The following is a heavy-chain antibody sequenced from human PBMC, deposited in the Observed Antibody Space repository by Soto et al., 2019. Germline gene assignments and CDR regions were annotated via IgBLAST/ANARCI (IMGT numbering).Heavy chain of an antibody. CDR2: INPSGGST. CDR1: GYTFTSYY. Sequence: ASVKVSCKASGYTFTSYYMHWVRQAPGQGLEWMGIINPSGGSTSYAQKFQGRVTMTRDTSTSTVYMELSSLRSEDTAVYYCAREGSLAAAGPVNWFDPWGQGTLVTVSS. D-gene: IGHD6-13*01. CDR3: AREGSLAAAGPVNWFDP. V-gene: IGHV1-46*01. J-gene: IGHJ5*02.